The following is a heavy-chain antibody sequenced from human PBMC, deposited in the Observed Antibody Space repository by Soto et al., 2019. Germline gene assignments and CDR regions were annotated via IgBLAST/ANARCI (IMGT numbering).Heavy chain of an antibody. J-gene: IGHJ2*01. D-gene: IGHD2-15*01. CDR2: ISASTRNT. V-gene: IGHV1-18*01. CDR3: ARCYCSVGSCYACWHFDL. Sequence: QVQLVQSGAEVKKPGASVKVSCQASGYTFTNYAISWVRQAPGQGLEWMGWISASTRNTDQAQNFQGRVTMTIDTSTTTSNMERRSLRSDDTAVYYCARCYCSVGSCYACWHFDLWGRGTLVTVSS. CDR1: GYTFTNYA.